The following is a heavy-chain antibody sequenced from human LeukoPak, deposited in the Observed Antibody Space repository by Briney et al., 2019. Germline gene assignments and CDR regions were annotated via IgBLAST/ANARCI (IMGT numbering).Heavy chain of an antibody. D-gene: IGHD4/OR15-4a*01. V-gene: IGHV3-48*01. CDR3: ARRAGAYSHPYDY. Sequence: GGSLRLSCAASGFTFSSYGMNRVRQAPGKGLEWVSYISSSGSTIYYADSVKGRFTISRDNSKNTLYLQMNSLRAEDTAVYYCARRAGAYSHPYDYWGQGTLVTVSS. CDR2: ISSSGSTI. J-gene: IGHJ4*02. CDR1: GFTFSSYG.